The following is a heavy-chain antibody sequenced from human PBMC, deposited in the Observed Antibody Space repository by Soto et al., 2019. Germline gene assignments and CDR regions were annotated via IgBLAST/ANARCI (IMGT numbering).Heavy chain of an antibody. Sequence: EVQLVESGGGLVQPGGSLRLSCAASGFTFSSYWMSWVRQAPGKGLEWVANIKHDGSEKYYVDSVKGRFTVSRDNAKNSLFPQMNSLRAEDTAVYYCARDNFWASDHWGQGTLVTVSS. J-gene: IGHJ4*02. CDR2: IKHDGSEK. D-gene: IGHD1-1*01. CDR1: GFTFSSYW. CDR3: ARDNFWASDH. V-gene: IGHV3-7*01.